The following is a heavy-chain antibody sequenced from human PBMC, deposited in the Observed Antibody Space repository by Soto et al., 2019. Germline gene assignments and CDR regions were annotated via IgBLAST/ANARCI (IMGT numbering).Heavy chain of an antibody. CDR2: ISDTGDRT. V-gene: IGHV3-23*01. CDR3: AKYQLLLPDVCNV. Sequence: EVQLLESGGGLVQPGGSLRLSCAASGLSFSTSGMTWVRQAPGKGLEWGSDISDTGDRTYYADSVKGRFTISRDNSKNTLYLQMSSLRAADTAVYYCAKYQLLLPDVCNVGGQGTMVTVSS. J-gene: IGHJ3*01. D-gene: IGHD3-22*01. CDR1: GLSFSTSG.